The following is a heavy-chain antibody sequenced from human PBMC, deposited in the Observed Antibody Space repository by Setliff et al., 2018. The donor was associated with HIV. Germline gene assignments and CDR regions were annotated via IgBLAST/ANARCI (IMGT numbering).Heavy chain of an antibody. CDR1: GGSINTYY. CDR3: ARGAVTLVYYYYMDV. Sequence: PSETLSLTCTVSGGSINTYYWSWIRQPAGKGLEWIGRIYTSGSTKYNPSLKSRVTMSIDTSKNQFSLKLSSVTAADTAVYYCARGAVTLVYYYYMDVWGKGTTVTVSS. D-gene: IGHD6-19*01. J-gene: IGHJ6*03. V-gene: IGHV4-4*07. CDR2: IYTSGST.